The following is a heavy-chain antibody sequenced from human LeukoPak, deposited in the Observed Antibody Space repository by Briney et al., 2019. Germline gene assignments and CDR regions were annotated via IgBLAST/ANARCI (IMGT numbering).Heavy chain of an antibody. CDR1: GGTFSSYA. CDR2: IIPIFGTA. J-gene: IGHJ4*02. D-gene: IGHD4-23*01. V-gene: IGHV1-69*05. CDR3: ARGSVGLALDY. Sequence: ASVKVSCKASGGTFSSYAISWVRQAPGQGLEWMGGIIPIFGTANYAQKFQGRVTMTRDTSTSTVYMELSSLRSEDTAVYYCARGSVGLALDYWGQGTLVTVSS.